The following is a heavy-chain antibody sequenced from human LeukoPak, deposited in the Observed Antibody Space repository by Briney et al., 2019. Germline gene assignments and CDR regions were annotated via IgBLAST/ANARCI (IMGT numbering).Heavy chain of an antibody. D-gene: IGHD3-9*01. CDR3: ARSGPYYDILTGYPPFDY. J-gene: IGHJ4*02. V-gene: IGHV1-69*01. Sequence: SVKVSCKASGGTFSSYAISWVRQAPGQGLEWMGGIIPIFGTANYAQKFQGRVTITADESTSTAYMELSSLRSEDTAVYYCARSGPYYDILTGYPPFDYWGQGPLVPVSS. CDR1: GGTFSSYA. CDR2: IIPIFGTA.